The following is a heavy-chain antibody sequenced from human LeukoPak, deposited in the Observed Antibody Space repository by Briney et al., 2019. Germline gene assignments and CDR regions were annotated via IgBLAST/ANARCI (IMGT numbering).Heavy chain of an antibody. Sequence: GGSLRLSCAASGFTFSSYAMHWVRQAPGKGLEWVSSISSSSSYIYYADSVKGRFTISRDNAKNSLYLQMNSLRAEDTAVYYCARGEGVIVREFDYWGQGTLVTVSS. D-gene: IGHD3-16*02. CDR1: GFTFSSYA. V-gene: IGHV3-21*01. CDR2: ISSSSSYI. J-gene: IGHJ4*02. CDR3: ARGEGVIVREFDY.